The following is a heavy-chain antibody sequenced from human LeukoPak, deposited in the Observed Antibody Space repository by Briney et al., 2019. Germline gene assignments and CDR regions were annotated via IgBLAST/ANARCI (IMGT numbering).Heavy chain of an antibody. D-gene: IGHD3-22*01. J-gene: IGHJ4*02. Sequence: ASVKDAGQASGYTYTNYGLRWVRQAPGKGLEWMGWISAYNGNKNYEQKRQGRVTMTTDTATSTAYMELRSLRTDDTAVYSCARLVVVSAYGNDYWGQGTLVTVSS. CDR1: GYTYTNYG. CDR3: ARLVVVSAYGNDY. CDR2: ISAYNGNK. V-gene: IGHV1-18*01.